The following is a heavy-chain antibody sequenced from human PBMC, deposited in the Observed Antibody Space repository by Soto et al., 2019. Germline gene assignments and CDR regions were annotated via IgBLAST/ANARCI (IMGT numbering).Heavy chain of an antibody. J-gene: IGHJ4*02. CDR3: ARQRGNYFDY. CDR2: IYYTGST. D-gene: IGHD3-10*01. Sequence: PSETLSLTCTVSGDSISTFYWSWIRQPPGNGLEWIGYIYYTGSTNYNPSLKSRVTMSVDTSKKQFSLKLSSVTAADTDVYYCARQRGNYFDYWGQGTLVTVSS. V-gene: IGHV4-59*01. CDR1: GDSISTFY.